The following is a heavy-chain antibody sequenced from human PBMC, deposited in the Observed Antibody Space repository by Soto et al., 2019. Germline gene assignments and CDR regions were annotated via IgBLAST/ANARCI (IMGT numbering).Heavy chain of an antibody. D-gene: IGHD1-26*01. CDR2: IIPIFGTA. Sequence: QVQLVQSGAEVKKPGSSVKVSCKASGGTFSRYAISWVRQAPGQGLEWMGGIIPIFGTANYAQKFQGRVTITADESTSTAYMELSSLRLEDMAVYYCARTIVGPTTTGWLDPWGQGTLVTVSS. V-gene: IGHV1-69*01. CDR3: ARTIVGPTTTGWLDP. CDR1: GGTFSRYA. J-gene: IGHJ5*02.